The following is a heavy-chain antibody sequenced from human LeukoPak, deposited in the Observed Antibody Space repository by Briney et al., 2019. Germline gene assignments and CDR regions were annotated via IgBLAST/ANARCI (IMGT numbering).Heavy chain of an antibody. Sequence: RASVKVSCKASGYTFTVYYMQWVRQAPGQGPEWMGWINPNRGDTNYAQKFQGRVTMTRDTSISTAYMELSRLRFDDTAVYYCARVGTISSGWYFFDFWGQGTLVTVSS. CDR1: GYTFTVYY. CDR2: INPNRGDT. D-gene: IGHD6-19*01. J-gene: IGHJ4*02. V-gene: IGHV1-2*02. CDR3: ARVGTISSGWYFFDF.